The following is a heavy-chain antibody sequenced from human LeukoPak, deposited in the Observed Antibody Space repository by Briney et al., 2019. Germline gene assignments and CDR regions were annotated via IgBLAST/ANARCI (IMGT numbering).Heavy chain of an antibody. J-gene: IGHJ4*02. D-gene: IGHD6-13*01. Sequence: GASVKVSCKASGYTFTGYYMHWVRQAPGQGLEWMGWINPNSGGTNYAQKFQGRVTMTRDTSISTAYMELSRLRSDDTAVYYCARVRGIAAALPPTPLRGLDYWGQGTLVTVSS. CDR1: GYTFTGYY. V-gene: IGHV1-2*02. CDR3: ARVRGIAAALPPTPLRGLDY. CDR2: INPNSGGT.